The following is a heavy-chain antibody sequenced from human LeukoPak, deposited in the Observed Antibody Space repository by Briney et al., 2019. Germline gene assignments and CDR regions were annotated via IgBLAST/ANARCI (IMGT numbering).Heavy chain of an antibody. D-gene: IGHD5-24*01. CDR2: INSDGSTT. V-gene: IGHV3-74*01. J-gene: IGHJ4*02. CDR1: GFTFSNYW. Sequence: GGSLRLSCAASGFTFSNYWMHWVRQAPGKGLMWVSHINSDGSTTNYADSVKGRFSISRDNAKNTLYLQMNSLRAEDTAVYYCKRGIDGTGRFNWGQGTLVTVSS. CDR3: KRGIDGTGRFN.